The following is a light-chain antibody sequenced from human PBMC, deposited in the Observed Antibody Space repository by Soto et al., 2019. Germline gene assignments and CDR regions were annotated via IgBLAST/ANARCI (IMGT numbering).Light chain of an antibody. CDR1: QSISSW. Sequence: DIQMTQSPSTLSASVGDRVTMTCRASQSISSWLAWYQQKPGKAPNLLICKASSLESGVPSRFSGSGSGTEFTLTISSLQPDDFATYYCQHYKTYSRTFGQGTKVEIK. V-gene: IGKV1-5*03. CDR2: KAS. J-gene: IGKJ1*01. CDR3: QHYKTYSRT.